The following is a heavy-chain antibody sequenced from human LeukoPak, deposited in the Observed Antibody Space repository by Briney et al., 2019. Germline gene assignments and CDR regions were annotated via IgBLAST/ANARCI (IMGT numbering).Heavy chain of an antibody. Sequence: PGGSLRLSCAASGFTFSSYAMHWVRQAPGKGLEWVAVISYDGSNKYYADSVKGRFTISRDNSKNTLYLQMNSLRAADTAVYYCARTSGSYPINDVDYWGQGTLVTVSS. V-gene: IGHV3-30-3*01. CDR1: GFTFSSYA. CDR3: ARTSGSYPINDVDY. J-gene: IGHJ4*02. D-gene: IGHD1-26*01. CDR2: ISYDGSNK.